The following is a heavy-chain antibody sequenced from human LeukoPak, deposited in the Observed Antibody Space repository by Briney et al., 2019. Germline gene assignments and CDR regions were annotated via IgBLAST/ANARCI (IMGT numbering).Heavy chain of an antibody. Sequence: SETLSLTCAVYGGSFSGYYWSWIRQPPGKGLEWIGEINHSGSTYYNPSLKSRVTISVDTSKNQFSLKLSSVTAADTAVYYCARGAVAVAIGYWGQGTLVTVSS. J-gene: IGHJ4*02. D-gene: IGHD6-19*01. CDR1: GGSFSGYY. CDR2: INHSGST. V-gene: IGHV4-34*01. CDR3: ARGAVAVAIGY.